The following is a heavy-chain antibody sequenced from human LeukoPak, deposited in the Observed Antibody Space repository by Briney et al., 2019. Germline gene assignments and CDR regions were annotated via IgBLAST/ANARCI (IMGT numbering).Heavy chain of an antibody. D-gene: IGHD5-24*01. V-gene: IGHV3-30-3*01. CDR3: ARGNGYHLLDY. CDR1: GFTFSSYA. Sequence: QPGRSLRLSCAASGFTFSSYAMHWVRQAPGKGLEGVAVISYDGSNKYYADSVKGRFTISRDNSKNTLYLQMNSLRAEDTAVYYCARGNGYHLLDYWGQGTLVTVSS. J-gene: IGHJ4*02. CDR2: ISYDGSNK.